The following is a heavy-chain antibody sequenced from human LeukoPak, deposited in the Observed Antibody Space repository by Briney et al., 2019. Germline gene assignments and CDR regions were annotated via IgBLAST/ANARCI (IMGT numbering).Heavy chain of an antibody. Sequence: SETLSLTCTVSGGSISSYYWSWIWEPAGTGLEWIGRFYISGSINYNPSLNSRVTMSVDTSKNQCSLRLNSVTAADTAVYYCARAGSGSPLRAFDIWGQGTMVTVSS. CDR1: GGSISSYY. CDR2: FYISGSI. D-gene: IGHD3-22*01. CDR3: ARAGSGSPLRAFDI. V-gene: IGHV4-4*07. J-gene: IGHJ3*02.